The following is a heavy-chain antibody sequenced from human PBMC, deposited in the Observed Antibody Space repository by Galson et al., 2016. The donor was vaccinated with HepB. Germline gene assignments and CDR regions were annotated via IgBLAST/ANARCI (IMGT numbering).Heavy chain of an antibody. CDR1: GYSFTNYG. CDR2: ISGYTGDT. Sequence: SVKVSCKASGYSFTNYGITWVRQAPGQGLEWMGWISGYTGDTSFAQSLQGRVIMTTDTYTNTAYMELRSLRSDDTAVYYCVRVLYYDILTGYYTGLGYWGQGTLATVSS. D-gene: IGHD3-9*01. V-gene: IGHV1-18*01. J-gene: IGHJ4*02. CDR3: VRVLYYDILTGYYTGLGY.